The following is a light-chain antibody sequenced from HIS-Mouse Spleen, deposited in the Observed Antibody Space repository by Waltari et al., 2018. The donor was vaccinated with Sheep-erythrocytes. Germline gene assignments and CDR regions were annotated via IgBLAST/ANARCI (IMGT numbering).Light chain of an antibody. CDR1: QSVSSY. CDR2: AAS. J-gene: IGKJ2*01. Sequence: EIVLTQSPATLSLSPGERATLPCRASQSVSSYLAWYQQKPGQAPRLLIYAASSLQSGVPSRFSGSGSGTDFTLTISSLQPEDFATYYCQQANSFPYTFGQGTKLEIK. V-gene: IGKV3-11*01. CDR3: QQANSFPYT.